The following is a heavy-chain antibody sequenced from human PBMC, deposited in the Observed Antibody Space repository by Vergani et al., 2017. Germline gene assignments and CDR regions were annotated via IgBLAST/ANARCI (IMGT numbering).Heavy chain of an antibody. CDR2: IKSTFDRGTT. D-gene: IGHD2-21*01. CDR1: GFTFSNTW. Sequence: EVQLVESGGGLLKPGGSLRLSCAASGFTFSNTWMSWVRQAPGKGLEWVGRIKSTFDRGTTDYAAAVKGRFTISRDDSKNTLFLQMNGLKTEDIGVYYCTTDPRYCGDGSCYWLRDHHYYGMDVWGQGTTVTVSS. J-gene: IGHJ6*02. V-gene: IGHV3-15*01. CDR3: TTDPRYCGDGSCYWLRDHHYYGMDV.